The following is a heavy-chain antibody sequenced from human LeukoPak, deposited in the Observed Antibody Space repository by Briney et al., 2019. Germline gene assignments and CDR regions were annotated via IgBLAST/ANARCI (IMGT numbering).Heavy chain of an antibody. CDR1: GFTFSSNE. V-gene: IGHV3-48*03. Sequence: PAGSLTLACAASGFTFSSNEMNWVRQAQGKGMEWDSYISSGGGTIYYADSVKGRFAISRDNAKNSLSLQMNSLRAEDTAVYYCARSFDYWGQGTLVTVSS. CDR3: ARSFDY. CDR2: ISSGGGTI. J-gene: IGHJ4*02.